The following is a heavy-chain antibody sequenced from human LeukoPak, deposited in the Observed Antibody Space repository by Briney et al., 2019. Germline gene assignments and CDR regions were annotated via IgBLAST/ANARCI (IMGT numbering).Heavy chain of an antibody. CDR3: ARGLRYYDSSGYYQNYYYYYYMDV. V-gene: IGHV4-34*01. D-gene: IGHD3-22*01. Sequence: SETLSLTCAVYGGSFSGYYWSWIRQPPGKGLEWIGEINHSGSTNYNPSLKSRVTISVDTSKNQFSLKLSSVTAADTAVYYCARGLRYYDSSGYYQNYYYYYYMDVWGKGTTVTVSS. CDR2: INHSGST. J-gene: IGHJ6*03. CDR1: GGSFSGYY.